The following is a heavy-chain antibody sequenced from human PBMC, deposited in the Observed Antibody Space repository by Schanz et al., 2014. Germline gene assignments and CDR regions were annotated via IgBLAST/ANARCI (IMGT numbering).Heavy chain of an antibody. V-gene: IGHV3-23*04. D-gene: IGHD2-8*02. J-gene: IGHJ4*02. CDR1: GFSLDIFA. Sequence: EEQLVESGGGLVQPGGSLRLSCAASGFSLDIFAVSWVRQAPGKGLEWVSSISSGGGSTYYADSVKGRFTISRDNSKNTLYLQMKSLRAEDTAVYYCAKSLESCPGGRCSRGYFDYWGQGTLVTVSS. CDR2: ISSGGGST. CDR3: AKSLESCPGGRCSRGYFDY.